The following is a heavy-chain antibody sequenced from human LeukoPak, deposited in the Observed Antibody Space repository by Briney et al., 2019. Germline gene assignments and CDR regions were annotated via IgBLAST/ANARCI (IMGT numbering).Heavy chain of an antibody. CDR3: ATDRWELLKDAFDI. CDR1: GYTSTSYG. D-gene: IGHD1-26*01. J-gene: IGHJ3*02. V-gene: IGHV1-18*01. Sequence: ASVKVSCKASGYTSTSYGISWVRQAPGQGLEWMGWISAYNGNTNYAQKLQGRVTMTTDTSTSTAYMELRSLRSDDTAVYYCATDRWELLKDAFDIWGQGTMVTVSS. CDR2: ISAYNGNT.